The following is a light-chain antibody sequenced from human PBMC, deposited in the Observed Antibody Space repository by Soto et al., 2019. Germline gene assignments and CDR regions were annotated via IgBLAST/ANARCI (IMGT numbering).Light chain of an antibody. CDR2: GAS. CDR3: QQSHSGKK. V-gene: IGKV1-39*01. CDR1: QSISTY. J-gene: IGKJ1*01. Sequence: DIHMTQSPFSLSSSVGSRATITCRASQSISTYLNWYQQKPGKAPKVLIYGASSLPSGVPSRFSGSGSETDFTLIISSLQPDDFATYYCQQSHSGKKFGQGTKVDIK.